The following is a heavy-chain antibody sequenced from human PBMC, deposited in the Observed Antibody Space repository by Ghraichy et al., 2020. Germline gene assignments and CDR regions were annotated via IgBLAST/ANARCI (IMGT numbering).Heavy chain of an antibody. J-gene: IGHJ6*02. Sequence: ASVKVSCKASGYTFTSYDINWVRQATGQGLEWMGWMNPNSGNTGYAQKFQGRVTMTRNTSISTAYMELSSLRSEDTAVYYCARNRAYYGSGSYDYAYYYYYGMDVWGQGTTVTVSS. V-gene: IGHV1-8*01. CDR2: MNPNSGNT. CDR3: ARNRAYYGSGSYDYAYYYYYGMDV. CDR1: GYTFTSYD. D-gene: IGHD3-10*01.